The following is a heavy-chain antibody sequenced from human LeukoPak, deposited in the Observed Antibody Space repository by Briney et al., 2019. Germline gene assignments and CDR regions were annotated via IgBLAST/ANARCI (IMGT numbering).Heavy chain of an antibody. J-gene: IGHJ4*02. CDR2: ISYDGSNK. CDR1: GFTFSSYA. Sequence: GGSLRLSCAASGFTFSSYAMHWVRQAPGKGLEWVAVISYDGSNKYYADSVKGRFTISRDNSKNTLYLQMNSLRAEDAAVYYCARDRYYDSSGYLDYWGQGTRVSVSS. V-gene: IGHV3-30*04. CDR3: ARDRYYDSSGYLDY. D-gene: IGHD3-22*01.